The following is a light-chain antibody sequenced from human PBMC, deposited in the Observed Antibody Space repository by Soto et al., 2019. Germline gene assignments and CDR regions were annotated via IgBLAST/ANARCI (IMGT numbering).Light chain of an antibody. CDR1: QSVSSTS. J-gene: IGKJ1*01. Sequence: EIVLTQSPCTLSLSPGERATLSCRASQSVSSTSLAWYQQRPGQAPRLLIYGASSRATGIPDRFSGSGSGAEFTLTISSLQSEDFAVYYCQQYNNWPTFGQGTKVDIK. CDR3: QQYNNWPT. CDR2: GAS. V-gene: IGKV3-20*01.